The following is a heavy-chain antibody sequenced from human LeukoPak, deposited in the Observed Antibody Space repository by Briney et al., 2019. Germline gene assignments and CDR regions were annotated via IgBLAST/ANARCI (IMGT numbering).Heavy chain of an antibody. Sequence: GGSLRLSCAASGFTLSGYWMSWVRQAPGKGLEWVANIKEDGSETYYVDSVKGRFTISRDNAKNSLYLHMNSLTAEDTAMYYCAREWVAGVPFDAFDIWGQGTMVSVSS. J-gene: IGHJ3*02. CDR2: IKEDGSET. CDR3: AREWVAGVPFDAFDI. CDR1: GFTLSGYW. D-gene: IGHD3-10*01. V-gene: IGHV3-7*01.